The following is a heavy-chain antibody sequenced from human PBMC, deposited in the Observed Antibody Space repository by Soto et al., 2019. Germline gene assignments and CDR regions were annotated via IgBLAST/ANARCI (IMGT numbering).Heavy chain of an antibody. CDR2: IYNTGST. CDR1: GGSISGGDYY. CDR3: ARARRYTSSWFHFDS. V-gene: IGHV4-31*03. D-gene: IGHD6-13*01. Sequence: PSETLSLTCSVSGGSISGGDYYWSWLRQHPGKGLEWIGYIYNTGSTSYNPSLKSRLTVSLDTSKNQFSVKLTSVTAADTAVYYCARARRYTSSWFHFDSWGQGSLVTVSS. J-gene: IGHJ4*02.